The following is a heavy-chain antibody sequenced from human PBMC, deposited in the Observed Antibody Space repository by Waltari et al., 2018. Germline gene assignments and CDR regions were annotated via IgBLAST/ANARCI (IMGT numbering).Heavy chain of an antibody. J-gene: IGHJ4*02. V-gene: IGHV3-30*02. D-gene: IGHD5-12*01. CDR1: GLTFGNYG. CDR3: ANIVAGTTTGY. Sequence: QVQLVESGGGVVQPGGSLRLSCAVSGLTFGNYGMHWVRQAPGKGLEWVAFIRYDGSNQYYADSVKGRFTISRDNSKNTLYLQMNSLRPEDTAVYYCANIVAGTTTGYWGQGSLVTVSS. CDR2: IRYDGSNQ.